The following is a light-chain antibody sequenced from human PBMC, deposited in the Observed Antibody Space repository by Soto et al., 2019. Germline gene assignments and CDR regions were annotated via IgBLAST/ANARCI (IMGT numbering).Light chain of an antibody. J-gene: IGLJ3*02. V-gene: IGLV4-69*01. CDR1: SGHSSYA. Sequence: QPVLTQSPSASASLGASVKLTCTLSSGHSSYAIAWHQQQPEKGPRYLMKLNSDGSHSKGDGIPDRFSGSSSGAERYLTISSLQSEYEADYYCQTCGTGIQGVFGGGTKLTVL. CDR3: QTCGTGIQGV. CDR2: LNSDGSH.